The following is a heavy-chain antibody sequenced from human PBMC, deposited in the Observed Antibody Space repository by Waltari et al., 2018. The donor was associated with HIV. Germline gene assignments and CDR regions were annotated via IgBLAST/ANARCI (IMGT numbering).Heavy chain of an antibody. V-gene: IGHV1-18*01. J-gene: IGHJ4*02. CDR2: ISVYNHKT. CDR1: ADTFVNNG. Sequence: QSGAEVKNPGASVKVSCKASADTFVNNGFNWVRQAPGQGLEWMGWISVYNHKTDYAQKFQGRVTMTTDMSTSTIYMELRSLRSDDTAVYYCARSAYFYGPMDYWGQGTLVTVSS. CDR3: ARSAYFYGPMDY. D-gene: IGHD3-10*01.